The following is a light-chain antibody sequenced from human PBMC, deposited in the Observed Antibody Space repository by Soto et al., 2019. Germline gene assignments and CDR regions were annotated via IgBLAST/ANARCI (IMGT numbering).Light chain of an antibody. J-gene: IGLJ2*01. V-gene: IGLV2-14*01. CDR1: SSDVGGYDY. Sequence: QSVLTQPASVSGSPGQSITISCTGTSSDVGGYDYVSWYQQHPGKAPKLMIYDVSNRPSGVSNRFSGSKSGNTASLIISGLQAEDEADYYCSSYTSSSPLFGGGTKITVL. CDR3: SSYTSSSPL. CDR2: DVS.